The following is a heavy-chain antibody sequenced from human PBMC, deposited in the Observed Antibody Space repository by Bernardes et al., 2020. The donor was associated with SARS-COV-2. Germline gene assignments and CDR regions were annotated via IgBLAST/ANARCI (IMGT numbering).Heavy chain of an antibody. CDR2: FDPEDGET. Sequence: ASVKVSCMVSGYTLTELSMHWVRQAPGKGLEWMGGFDPEDGETIYAQKFQGRVTMTEDTSTDTAYMELSSLRSEDTAVYYCATSFVVRGVITYYYYYYGMDVWGQGTTVTVSS. D-gene: IGHD3-10*01. CDR1: GYTLTELS. CDR3: ATSFVVRGVITYYYYYYGMDV. V-gene: IGHV1-24*01. J-gene: IGHJ6*02.